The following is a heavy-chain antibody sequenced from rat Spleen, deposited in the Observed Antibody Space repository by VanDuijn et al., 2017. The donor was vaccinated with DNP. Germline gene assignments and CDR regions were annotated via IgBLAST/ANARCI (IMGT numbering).Heavy chain of an antibody. Sequence: EVQLQESGPGLVKPSQSLSLTCSVTGYPIISNYWGWIRKFPGHKLEWMGYINSAGSTNYNPSLKGRISITSDTSKNQFFLQVNSVTTEDTATYYCARGDILRSFDYWGQGVMVTVSS. D-gene: IGHD1-6*01. J-gene: IGHJ2*01. CDR3: ARGDILRSFDY. CDR1: GYPIISNY. CDR2: INSAGST. V-gene: IGHV3-3*01.